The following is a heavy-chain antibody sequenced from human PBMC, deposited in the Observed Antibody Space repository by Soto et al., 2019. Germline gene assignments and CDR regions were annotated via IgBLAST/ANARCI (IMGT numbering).Heavy chain of an antibody. J-gene: IGHJ4*02. V-gene: IGHV4-59*01. D-gene: IGHD6-13*01. CDR3: ARTGIAAAAFDS. CDR2: IYYSGST. Sequence: SGTLSLTCTVSGGSISSYYWSWIRQPPGKGLEWIGYIYYSGSTNYNPSLKSRVTISVDTSKNQFSLKLSSVTAADTAVYYCARTGIAAAAFDSWGKGLLVTAPQ. CDR1: GGSISSYY.